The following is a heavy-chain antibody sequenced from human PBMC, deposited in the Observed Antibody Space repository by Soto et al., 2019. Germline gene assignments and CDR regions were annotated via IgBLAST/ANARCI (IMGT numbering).Heavy chain of an antibody. Sequence: PSVKVSCKESGYTFTSYYMQWVRQAHRQGLEWMGIINPSGGSTSYAQKFQGRVTMTRDTSTSTVYMELSSLRSEDTAVYYCARELWYYDILTGLDMIDAFDIWGQGTMVTVSS. CDR1: GYTFTSYY. D-gene: IGHD3-9*01. CDR2: INPSGGST. V-gene: IGHV1-46*01. CDR3: ARELWYYDILTGLDMIDAFDI. J-gene: IGHJ3*02.